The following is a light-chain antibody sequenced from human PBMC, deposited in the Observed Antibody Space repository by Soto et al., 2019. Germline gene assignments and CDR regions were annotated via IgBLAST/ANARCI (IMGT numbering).Light chain of an antibody. V-gene: IGKV4-1*01. J-gene: IGKJ4*01. Sequence: DIVMTQSPDCLTVSLGERATINCKSSQSVLYSPNNKNYLAWYQQKPGQPPKLLIYWASTRESGVPDRFSGSGSETDFTLSISSLQAEDVAVYYCQQYYNTPLTFGGGTKVDIK. CDR1: QSVLYSPNNKNY. CDR3: QQYYNTPLT. CDR2: WAS.